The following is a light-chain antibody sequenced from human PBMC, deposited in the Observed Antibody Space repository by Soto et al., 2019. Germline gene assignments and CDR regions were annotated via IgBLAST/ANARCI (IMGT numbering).Light chain of an antibody. CDR2: GAS. Sequence: IVLTQYTGTLSLSPGERSTLSGRASQSVSSNLAWYQQKPGQAPRLLIYGASSRATGIPDRFSGSGSGTDFTLTISRLEPEDFAVYYCQQYGSSPTPFGQVTNVDIK. CDR1: QSVSSN. J-gene: IGKJ1*01. CDR3: QQYGSSPTP. V-gene: IGKV3-20*01.